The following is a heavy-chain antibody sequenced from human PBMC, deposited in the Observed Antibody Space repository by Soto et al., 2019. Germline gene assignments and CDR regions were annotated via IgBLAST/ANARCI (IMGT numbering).Heavy chain of an antibody. D-gene: IGHD3-3*01. CDR3: TRLHLENDFWSGYADY. Sequence: VQLVQSGAEAKKPGESLKISCKGSGYTFTNYWIGWVRQMPGTGLEWMGIIYPAESDARYSPSFQGQVTISADKSITTAYLQWSSLKASDTAMYYCTRLHLENDFWSGYADYWGQGTLVTVSS. J-gene: IGHJ4*02. V-gene: IGHV5-51*01. CDR2: IYPAESDA. CDR1: GYTFTNYW.